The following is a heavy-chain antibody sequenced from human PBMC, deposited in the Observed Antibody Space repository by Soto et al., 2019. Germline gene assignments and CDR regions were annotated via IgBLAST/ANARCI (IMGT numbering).Heavy chain of an antibody. V-gene: IGHV4-39*01. CDR2: IYYSGST. Sequence: SETLSLTCTVSGGSISSSSYYWGWIRQPPGKGLEWIGSIYYSGSTYYNPSLKSRVTISVDTSKNQFSLKLSSVTAADTAVYYCARHATDHDAFEIWGQGTMVTVSS. J-gene: IGHJ3*02. CDR3: ARHATDHDAFEI. CDR1: GGSISSSSYY.